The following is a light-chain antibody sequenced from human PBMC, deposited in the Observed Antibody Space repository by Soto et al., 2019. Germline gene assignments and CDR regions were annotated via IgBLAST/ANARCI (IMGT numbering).Light chain of an antibody. CDR3: SSYTSATTYV. J-gene: IGLJ1*01. CDR1: SSDVGAYNY. V-gene: IGLV2-14*01. Sequence: QSVLTQPASVSVSHGQSITISCTGTSSDVGAYNYDSWYQQYPGEAPKVIIYDVSHRPAGVSNRFSGSKSGNTASLTISGLQTQDEADYYCSSYTSATTYVFGTGTKVTVL. CDR2: DVS.